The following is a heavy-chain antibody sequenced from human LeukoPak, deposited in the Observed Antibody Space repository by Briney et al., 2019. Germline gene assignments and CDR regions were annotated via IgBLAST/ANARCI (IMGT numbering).Heavy chain of an antibody. D-gene: IGHD5-12*01. V-gene: IGHV3-48*01. CDR2: ISSSSSTI. Sequence: GGSLRLSCAASGFTLSSYSMNWVRQAPGKGLEWVSYISSSSSTIYYADSVKGRFTISRDNAKNSPYLQMNSLRAEDTAVYYCARVTGLRFMDVWSQGTTVTVSS. J-gene: IGHJ6*02. CDR1: GFTLSSYS. CDR3: ARVTGLRFMDV.